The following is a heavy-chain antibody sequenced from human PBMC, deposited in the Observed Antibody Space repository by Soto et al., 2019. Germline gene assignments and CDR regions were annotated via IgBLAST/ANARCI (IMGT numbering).Heavy chain of an antibody. CDR1: GLTFRDSG. J-gene: IGHJ6*02. CDR2: ISFDGSER. Sequence: QVQLVESGGGVVHPGTSLRLSCVVSGLTFRDSGMHWVRQAPGKGLEWVAVISFDGSERHYRDSVKGRFSISRDNSRNTLYLQTNSLRVDDSAVYYCANGNDGVRYYYGMDVWGQGSTVTVSS. CDR3: ANGNDGVRYYYGMDV. D-gene: IGHD1-1*01. V-gene: IGHV3-30*18.